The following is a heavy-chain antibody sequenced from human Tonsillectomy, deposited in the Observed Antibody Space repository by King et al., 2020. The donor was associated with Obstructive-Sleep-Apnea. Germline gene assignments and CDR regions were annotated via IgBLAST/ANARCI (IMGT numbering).Heavy chain of an antibody. Sequence: QLVQSGAEVKKPGESLRISCKVSGDSFTSYWISWGRQMPGKGLEWMGRIDPSASYTNYSPSFKGHVTISADKSISTAYLQWRSLKASDTAMYYCARRLELRGNDAFDIWGQGTMVTVSS. CDR1: GDSFTSYW. CDR2: IDPSASYT. D-gene: IGHD1-7*01. J-gene: IGHJ3*02. CDR3: ARRLELRGNDAFDI. V-gene: IGHV5-10-1*01.